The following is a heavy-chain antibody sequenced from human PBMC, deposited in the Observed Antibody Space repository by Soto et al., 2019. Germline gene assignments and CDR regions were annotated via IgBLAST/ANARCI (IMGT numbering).Heavy chain of an antibody. CDR3: ARGLSITGTRSGMDV. V-gene: IGHV3-33*01. Sequence: QVQLVESGGGVVQPGRSLRLSCAASGFTFSSYGMHWVRQAPGKGLEWVAVIWDDGSNKYYADSVKGRFTISRDNSKNTLYLQMNSLRAEDTAVYYCARGLSITGTRSGMDVWGQGTTVTVSS. CDR1: GFTFSSYG. J-gene: IGHJ6*02. CDR2: IWDDGSNK. D-gene: IGHD1-7*01.